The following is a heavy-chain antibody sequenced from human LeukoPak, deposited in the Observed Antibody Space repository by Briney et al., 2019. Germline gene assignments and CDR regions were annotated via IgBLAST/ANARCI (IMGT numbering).Heavy chain of an antibody. D-gene: IGHD1-7*01. V-gene: IGHV3-30*19. CDR2: ISYDGSNK. J-gene: IGHJ4*02. CDR3: ARLIGITGTTRHGANPRDY. CDR1: GFTFSSYG. Sequence: GGSLRLSCAASGFTFSSYGMHWVRQAPGKGLEWVAVISYDGSNKYYADSVKGRFTISRDNSKNTLYLQMNSLRAEDTAVYYCARLIGITGTTRHGANPRDYWGQGTLVTVSS.